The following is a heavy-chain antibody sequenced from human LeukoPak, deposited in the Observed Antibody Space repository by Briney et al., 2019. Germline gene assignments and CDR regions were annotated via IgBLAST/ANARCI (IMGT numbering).Heavy chain of an antibody. CDR1: GYTFSTYY. V-gene: IGHV1-2*02. CDR3: ARGWATGSGSSLAY. D-gene: IGHD3-10*01. Sequence: GASVKVSCKASGYTFSTYYMHWVRQAPGQGLEWMGIINPSGTDSNYAQKFQGRVTMTRDTSISTAYMELSRLRSDDTAVYYCARGWATGSGSSLAYWGQGTLVTVSS. CDR2: INPSGTDS. J-gene: IGHJ4*02.